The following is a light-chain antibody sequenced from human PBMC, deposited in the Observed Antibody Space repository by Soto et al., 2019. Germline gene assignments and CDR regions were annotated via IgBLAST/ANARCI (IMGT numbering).Light chain of an antibody. Sequence: QSVLTQAPSASGTPGQRVTISCSGSSSNIGSDSVNWYQQLPGTAPKLLIYNNNQRPSGVPDRFSGSKSGTSASLAISGLQSEDEADCYCAAWDDSLNGVVFGGGTKVTVL. CDR1: SSNIGSDS. CDR3: AAWDDSLNGVV. V-gene: IGLV1-44*01. J-gene: IGLJ2*01. CDR2: NNN.